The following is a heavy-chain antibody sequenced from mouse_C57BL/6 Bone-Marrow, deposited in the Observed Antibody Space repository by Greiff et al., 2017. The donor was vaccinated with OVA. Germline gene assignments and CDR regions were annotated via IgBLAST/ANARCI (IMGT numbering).Heavy chain of an antibody. V-gene: IGHV1-26*01. J-gene: IGHJ3*01. D-gene: IGHD2-3*01. CDR3: ASSDGYYPAWFAY. CDR1: GYTFTDYY. Sequence: EVKLQQSGPELVKPGASVKISCKASGYTFTDYYMNWVKQSHGKSLEWIGDINPNNGGTSYNQKFKGKATLTVDKSSSTAYMELRSLTSEDSAVYYCASSDGYYPAWFAYWGQGTLVTVSA. CDR2: INPNNGGT.